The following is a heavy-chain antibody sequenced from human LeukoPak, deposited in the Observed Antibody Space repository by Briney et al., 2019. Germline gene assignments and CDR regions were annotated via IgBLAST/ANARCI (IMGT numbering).Heavy chain of an antibody. J-gene: IGHJ4*02. CDR1: GFTFSNYW. Sequence: PGGSLRLSCAASGFTFSNYWMHWVRQAPGKGLVWVSRIRPDESATSYAESVKGRLTISRDNAKNTLYLQVNSLRAEDTAVYYCARVPAAAPGQGIDYWGQGTLVTVSS. D-gene: IGHD6-13*01. V-gene: IGHV3-74*01. CDR2: IRPDESAT. CDR3: ARVPAAAPGQGIDY.